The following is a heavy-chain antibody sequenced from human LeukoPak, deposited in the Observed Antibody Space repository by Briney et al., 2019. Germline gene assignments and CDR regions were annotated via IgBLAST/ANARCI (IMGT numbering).Heavy chain of an antibody. J-gene: IGHJ5*02. CDR1: GFTFGDYA. CDR2: IRSKAYGGTT. CDR3: TRGFDFTLDWFDP. Sequence: PGRSLRLSCTASGFTFGDYAMSWVRQAPGKGLEWVGFIRSKAYGGTTEYAASVKGRFTISRDDSKSIAYPQMNSLKTKDTAVYYCTRGFDFTLDWFDPWGQGTLVTVSS. V-gene: IGHV3-49*04. D-gene: IGHD3-9*01.